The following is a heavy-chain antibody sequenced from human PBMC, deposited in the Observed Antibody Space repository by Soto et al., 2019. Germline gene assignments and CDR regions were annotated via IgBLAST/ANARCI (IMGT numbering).Heavy chain of an antibody. Sequence: EVQLVESGGGLVKPGGSLRLSCAASGFTFSNAWMNWVRQAPGKGLEWVGRIKSKTDGGTTDYAAPVKGRFTIPRDDSKNTLYLQMNSLKTEDTAVYYCTPGVLRFLEYYFDYWGQGTLVTVSS. CDR2: IKSKTDGGTT. CDR3: TPGVLRFLEYYFDY. CDR1: GFTFSNAW. D-gene: IGHD3-3*01. J-gene: IGHJ4*02. V-gene: IGHV3-15*07.